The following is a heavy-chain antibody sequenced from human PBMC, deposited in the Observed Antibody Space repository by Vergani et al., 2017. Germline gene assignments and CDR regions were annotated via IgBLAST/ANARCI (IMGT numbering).Heavy chain of an antibody. D-gene: IGHD6-13*01. Sequence: EVQLVESGRGLVKPGGSLRLSCAASGFTFSSYSMNWVRQAPGKGLEWVSSISSSSSYIYYADSVKGRFTISRDNAKNSLYLQMNSLRAEDTAVYYCARDDPDSSSWYRDAFDIWGQGTMVTVSS. V-gene: IGHV3-21*01. CDR3: ARDDPDSSSWYRDAFDI. CDR2: ISSSSSYI. CDR1: GFTFSSYS. J-gene: IGHJ3*02.